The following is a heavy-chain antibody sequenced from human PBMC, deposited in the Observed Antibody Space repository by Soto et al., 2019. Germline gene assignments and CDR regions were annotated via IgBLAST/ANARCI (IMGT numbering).Heavy chain of an antibody. CDR2: IYYSGST. D-gene: IGHD2-2*02. CDR3: ARGGGGRGVVVPAAISGMDV. Sequence: PSETLSLTCTVSGGSISSSSYYWGWIRQPPGKGLEWIGSIYYSGSTYYNPSLKSRVTISVDTSKNQFSLKLSSVTAADTAVYYCARGGGGRGVVVPAAISGMDVWGQGTTVTVSS. CDR1: GGSISSSSYY. J-gene: IGHJ6*02. V-gene: IGHV4-39*01.